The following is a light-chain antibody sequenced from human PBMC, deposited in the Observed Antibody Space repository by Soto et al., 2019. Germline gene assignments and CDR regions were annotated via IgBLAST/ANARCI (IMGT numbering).Light chain of an antibody. CDR2: NND. CDR1: SSNIGSNY. Sequence: QSVLTQPPSASGTPGQRVTISCSGSSSNIGSNYVYWYQQLPGTAPKLLIYIYNNDQRPSGVPDRFSGSKSGTSASLAISGLRYEDDADYYCAAWDDSLTSYVFGTGTKLTVL. J-gene: IGLJ1*01. V-gene: IGLV1-47*01. CDR3: AAWDDSLTSYV.